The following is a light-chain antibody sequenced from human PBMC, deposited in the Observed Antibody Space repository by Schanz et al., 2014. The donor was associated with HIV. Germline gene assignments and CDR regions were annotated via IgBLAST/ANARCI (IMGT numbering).Light chain of an antibody. CDR3: SSFAGSNIPWV. Sequence: QSVLTQPPSVSGTPGQRVTILCSGSSSNIGINTVHWYQHLPGTAPTLLMYANMERPSGVPDRFSGSGSGTSASLAISGLQSEDEADYYCSSFAGSNIPWVFGGGTKLTVL. CDR2: ANM. J-gene: IGLJ3*02. V-gene: IGLV1-44*01. CDR1: SSNIGINT.